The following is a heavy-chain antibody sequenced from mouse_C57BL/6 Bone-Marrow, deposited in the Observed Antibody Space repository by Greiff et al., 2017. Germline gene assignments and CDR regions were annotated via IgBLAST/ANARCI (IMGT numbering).Heavy chain of an antibody. CDR3: AGGYDLGY. V-gene: IGHV1-26*01. J-gene: IGHJ2*01. CDR2: INPNNGGT. CDR1: GYTFTDYY. Sequence: EVQLQQSGPELVKPGASVKISCKASGYTFTDYYMNWVKQSHGKSLEWIGDINPNNGGTSYNQKFKGKATLTVDKSSSTAYMELRSLTSEDSAVYYCAGGYDLGYWGQGTTLTVSS. D-gene: IGHD2-2*01.